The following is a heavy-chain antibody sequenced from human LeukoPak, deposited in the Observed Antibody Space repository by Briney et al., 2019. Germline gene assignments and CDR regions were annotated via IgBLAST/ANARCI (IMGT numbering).Heavy chain of an antibody. CDR3: ASDSGYGGYDY. D-gene: IGHD5-12*01. V-gene: IGHV3-11*01. J-gene: IGHJ4*02. CDR1: GFTFSDYY. Sequence: PGGSLRLSCVASGFTFSDYYMNWIRQAPGKGLEWVSYTSRSGSTTYYADSVEGRFTISRDNAKNSLYLQMNSLRAEDTALYYCASDSGYGGYDYWGQGSLVTVSS. CDR2: TSRSGSTT.